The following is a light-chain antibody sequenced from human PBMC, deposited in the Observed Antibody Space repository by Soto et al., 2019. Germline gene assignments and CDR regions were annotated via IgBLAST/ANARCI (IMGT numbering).Light chain of an antibody. CDR2: AAS. Sequence: EIVLTQSPGTLSLSPGERATLSCRASQTISSDYLAWYQQKLGQAPRLLIYAASSRATGIPDRFSGSGSGTDFTLTISRLEPEDFAVYYCQLYDHSLYTFGQGTKLEIK. J-gene: IGKJ2*01. CDR3: QLYDHSLYT. V-gene: IGKV3-20*01. CDR1: QTISSDY.